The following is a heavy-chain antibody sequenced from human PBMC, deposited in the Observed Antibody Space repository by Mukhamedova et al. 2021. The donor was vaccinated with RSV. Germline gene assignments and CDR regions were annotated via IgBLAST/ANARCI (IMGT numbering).Heavy chain of an antibody. J-gene: IGHJ4*02. Sequence: GKGLEWIGYIYYSGSTNYNPSLKSRVTISVDTSKNQFSLKLSSVTAADTAVYYCATGSEPTGIAVAGADYRGQGILVIVSS. V-gene: IGHV4-59*13. D-gene: IGHD6-13*01. CDR3: ATGSEPTGIAVAGADY. CDR2: IYYSGST.